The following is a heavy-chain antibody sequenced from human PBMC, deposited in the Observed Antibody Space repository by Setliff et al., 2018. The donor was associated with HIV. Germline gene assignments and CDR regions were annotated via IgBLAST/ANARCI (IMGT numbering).Heavy chain of an antibody. CDR1: RYSFLNYW. Sequence: PGESLKISCQGSRYSFLNYWIGWVRQMPGKGLEWMGVIYPGDSDTTYSPSFQGQVTISADESTDTAYLQWSSLKASDTAMYYCARRPSGYFAFDIWGQGKMVTVSS. D-gene: IGHD3-22*01. CDR2: IYPGDSDT. V-gene: IGHV5-51*01. J-gene: IGHJ3*02. CDR3: ARRPSGYFAFDI.